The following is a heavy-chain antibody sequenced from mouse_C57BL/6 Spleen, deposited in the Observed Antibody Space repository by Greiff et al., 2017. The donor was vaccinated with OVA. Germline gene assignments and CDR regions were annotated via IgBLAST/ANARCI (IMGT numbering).Heavy chain of an antibody. V-gene: IGHV1-53*01. CDR1: GYTFTSYW. CDR2: INPSNGGT. J-gene: IGHJ1*03. Sequence: QVQLKQPGTELVKPGASVKLSCKASGYTFTSYWMHWVKQRPGQGLEWIGNINPSNGGTNYNEKFKSKATLTVDKSSSTAYMQLSSLTSEDSAVYYCAREAWGLLPGYFDVWGTGTTVTVSS. D-gene: IGHD2-3*01. CDR3: AREAWGLLPGYFDV.